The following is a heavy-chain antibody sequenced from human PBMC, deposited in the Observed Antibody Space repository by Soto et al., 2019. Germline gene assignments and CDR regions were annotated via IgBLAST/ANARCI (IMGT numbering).Heavy chain of an antibody. V-gene: IGHV3-23*01. Sequence: PGGSLRLSCGASGFSFRSYAMGWVRQAPGKGLEWVSIISATDVATYYADSVKGHFIIARDDSRRTLFLQMNSLRAEDTAVYHCVKHVSSASSGQFDLWGQGTLVTVSS. D-gene: IGHD6-6*01. CDR2: ISATDVAT. J-gene: IGHJ5*02. CDR3: VKHVSSASSGQFDL. CDR1: GFSFRSYA.